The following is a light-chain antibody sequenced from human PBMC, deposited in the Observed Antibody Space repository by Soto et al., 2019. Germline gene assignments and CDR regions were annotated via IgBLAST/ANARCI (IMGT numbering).Light chain of an antibody. CDR2: AAS. Sequence: DIQMTQSPASVSASVGDRVTITCRASQGIIAWLAWYQQKPGKATKLLIYAASSLQSGVPSRFSGSGFGTDFTLTISSLQPEDFATYYCQQANSFPITFGQGKRLEIK. CDR3: QQANSFPIT. J-gene: IGKJ5*01. V-gene: IGKV1D-12*01. CDR1: QGIIAW.